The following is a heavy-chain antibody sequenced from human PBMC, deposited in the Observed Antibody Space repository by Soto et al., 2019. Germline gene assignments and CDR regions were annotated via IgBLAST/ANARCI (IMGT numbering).Heavy chain of an antibody. CDR1: GYTFTSYG. D-gene: IGHD2-8*01. Sequence: ASVKVSCKASGYTFTSYGISWVRQAPGQGLEWMGWISAYNGNTNYAQKLQGRVTMTTDTSTSTAYMELRSLRSDDTAVYYCARDYCTNGVCYHYFDYWGQGTLVTVSS. J-gene: IGHJ4*02. CDR3: ARDYCTNGVCYHYFDY. CDR2: ISAYNGNT. V-gene: IGHV1-18*01.